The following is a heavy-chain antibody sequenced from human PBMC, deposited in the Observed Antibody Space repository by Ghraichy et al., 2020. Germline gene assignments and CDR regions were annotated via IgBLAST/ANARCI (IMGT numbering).Heavy chain of an antibody. CDR2: IFSNDEK. J-gene: IGHJ5*02. D-gene: IGHD3-10*01. CDR3: ARIRGITMVRGVILNWFDP. CDR1: GFSLSNARMG. Sequence: SGPTLVKPTETLTLTCTVSGFSLSNARMGVSWIRQPPGKALEWLAHIFSNDEKSYSTSLKSRLTISKDTSKSQVVLTMTNMDPVDTATYYCARIRGITMVRGVILNWFDPWGQGTLVTVSS. V-gene: IGHV2-26*01.